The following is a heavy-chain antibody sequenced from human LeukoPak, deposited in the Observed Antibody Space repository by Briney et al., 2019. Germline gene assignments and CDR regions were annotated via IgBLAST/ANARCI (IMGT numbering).Heavy chain of an antibody. V-gene: IGHV3-21*01. CDR1: GFNFSSYT. CDR2: IGSTMTYI. J-gene: IGHJ4*02. D-gene: IGHD5-24*01. CDR3: ARGRDGYTGGY. Sequence: GGSLRLSCAVSGFNFSSYTMHWVRQAPGKGLEWVSSIGSTMTYIYYADSVKGRFTISRDNAKNSLYLQMNSLRADDTAMYYCARGRDGYTGGYWGQGTLVTVSS.